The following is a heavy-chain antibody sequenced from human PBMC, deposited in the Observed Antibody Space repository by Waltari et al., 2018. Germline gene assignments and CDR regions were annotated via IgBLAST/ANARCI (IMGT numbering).Heavy chain of an antibody. CDR3: AIGLPVVLWCGELFHPYYFDY. Sequence: QVQLQQWGAGLLKPSETLSLTCAVYGGSFSGYYWSWIRQPPGKGLEWIGEINHRGSINESPSIKSRGTISVDTSKSQFSLKLSSVTAADTAVYYCAIGLPVVLWCGELFHPYYFDYWGQGTLVTVSS. J-gene: IGHJ4*02. D-gene: IGHD3-10*01. CDR1: GGSFSGYY. V-gene: IGHV4-34*01. CDR2: INHRGSI.